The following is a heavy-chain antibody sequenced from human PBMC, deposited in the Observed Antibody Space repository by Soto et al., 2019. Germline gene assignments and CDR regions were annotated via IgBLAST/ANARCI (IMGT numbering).Heavy chain of an antibody. D-gene: IGHD1-26*01. J-gene: IGHJ6*03. V-gene: IGHV3-23*01. CDR2: ISGSGGST. Sequence: GGSLRLSCAASGFTFSSYAMSWVRQAPGKGLEWVSAISGSGGSTYYADSVKGRFTISRDNSKNTLYLQMNSLRAEDTAVYYCAKDFLLYYYYYMDVWGKGTTVTVSS. CDR1: GFTFSSYA. CDR3: AKDFLLYYYYYMDV.